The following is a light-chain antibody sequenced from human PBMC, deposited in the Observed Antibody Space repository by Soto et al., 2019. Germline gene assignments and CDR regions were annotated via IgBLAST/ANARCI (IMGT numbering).Light chain of an antibody. J-gene: IGKJ5*01. V-gene: IGKV3-20*01. CDR3: QQYGSSLIT. CDR1: QSVSSSY. Sequence: EIVLTQSPGTLSLSPGERATLSCRASQSVSSSYLAWYQQKPGQAPRLLIYGASSRATGIPDRFSGSGSGTDFTLTISRLEPEDFAVYYCQQYGSSLITLGQGTRLETK. CDR2: GAS.